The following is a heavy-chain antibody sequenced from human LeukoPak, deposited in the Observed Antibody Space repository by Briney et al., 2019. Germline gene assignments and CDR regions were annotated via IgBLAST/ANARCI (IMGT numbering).Heavy chain of an antibody. J-gene: IGHJ6*04. CDR3: ARNFPGRTEDV. CDR2: IYQTTT. CDR1: GDSMSPYF. V-gene: IGHV4-59*01. D-gene: IGHD1-14*01. Sequence: SETLSRTCTVSGDSMSPYFWTWVQQSPGKGREWVGYIYQTTTTYNPSLKGRVPISTDMSQNQLSLKVTSVTAADTAVYYCARNFPGRTEDVWGKGTTVIVSS.